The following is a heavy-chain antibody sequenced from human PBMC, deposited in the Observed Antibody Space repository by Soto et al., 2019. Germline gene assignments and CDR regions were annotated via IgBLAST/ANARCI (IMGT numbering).Heavy chain of an antibody. CDR1: GGTFSSYT. CDR3: ARDCSSTSCYSASDY. Sequence: ASVKVSCKASGGTFSSYTISWVRQAPGQGLEWMGRIIPILGIANYAQKFQGRVTITADKSTSTAYMELSSLRSEDTAVYYCARDCSSTSCYSASDYWGQGTLVTVSS. V-gene: IGHV1-69*04. D-gene: IGHD2-2*01. J-gene: IGHJ4*02. CDR2: IIPILGIA.